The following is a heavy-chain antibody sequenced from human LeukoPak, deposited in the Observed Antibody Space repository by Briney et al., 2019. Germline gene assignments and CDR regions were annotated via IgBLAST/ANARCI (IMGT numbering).Heavy chain of an antibody. CDR3: ARDGWSSSWYGPFDY. CDR2: IIWNGVNT. J-gene: IGHJ4*02. Sequence: GGSLRLSCAASGFTFSSYEMNWVRQVPGKGLEWVSGIIWNGVNTGYADSVKGRFTISRDNAKNSLYLEMNSLRAEDTAFYYCARDGWSSSWYGPFDYWGQGILVTVSS. CDR1: GFTFSSYE. V-gene: IGHV3-20*04. D-gene: IGHD6-13*01.